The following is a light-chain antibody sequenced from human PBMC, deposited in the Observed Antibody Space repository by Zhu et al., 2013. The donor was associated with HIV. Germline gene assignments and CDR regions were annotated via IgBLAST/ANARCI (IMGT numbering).Light chain of an antibody. V-gene: IGLV3-1*01. CDR3: QVWDSYSLHVL. Sequence: SYELTQAPSVSVSPGQTASITCSGNKLGDKYVSWYQQKTGQAPVLVIYDDSDRPSGIPERFSGSKSGNTASLTINRVEAGDEADYYCQVWDSYSLHVLFGGGTKLTVL. J-gene: IGLJ2*01. CDR1: KLGDKY. CDR2: DDS.